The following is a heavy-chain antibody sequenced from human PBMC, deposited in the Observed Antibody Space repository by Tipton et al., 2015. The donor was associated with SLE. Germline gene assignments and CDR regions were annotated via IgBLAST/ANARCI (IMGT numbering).Heavy chain of an antibody. CDR3: ARRVIATDFDY. V-gene: IGHV3-74*01. CDR1: GFTVSSYW. J-gene: IGHJ4*02. CDR2: INSDGSST. Sequence: SLRLSCAASGFTVSSYWMHWVRQAPGKRLVWVSRINSDGSSTSYADSVKGRFTISRDNAKNTLFLHMNSLRAEDTAVYYCARRVIATDFDYWGQGTLVTVSS. D-gene: IGHD2-21*01.